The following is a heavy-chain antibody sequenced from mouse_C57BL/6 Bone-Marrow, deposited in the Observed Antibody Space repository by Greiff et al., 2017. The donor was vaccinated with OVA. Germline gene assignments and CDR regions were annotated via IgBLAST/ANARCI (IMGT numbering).Heavy chain of an antibody. CDR2: IFPGSGST. Sequence: VQRVESGPELVKPGASVKISCKASGYTFTDYYINWVKQRPGQGLEWIGWIFPGSGSTYYNEKFKGKATLTVDKSSSTAYMLLSSLTSEGSAVYFCARKGIYYGSDYWGQGTTLTVSS. J-gene: IGHJ2*01. CDR1: GYTFTDYY. D-gene: IGHD1-1*01. V-gene: IGHV1-75*01. CDR3: ARKGIYYGSDY.